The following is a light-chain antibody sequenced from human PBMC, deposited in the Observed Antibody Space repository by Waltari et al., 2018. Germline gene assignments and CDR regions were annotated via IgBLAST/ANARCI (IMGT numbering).Light chain of an antibody. CDR2: DAS. J-gene: IGKJ1*01. CDR3: QHRSNWPRT. CDR1: QSVSSY. V-gene: IGKV3-11*01. Sequence: EIVFTQSPATLSLSPGERATLSCRASQSVSSYLAWYQQTPGQAPRLLIYDASNRATGIPARFSGSGSGTDFTLTISSLEREDFAVYYCQHRSNWPRTFGQGTKVEIK.